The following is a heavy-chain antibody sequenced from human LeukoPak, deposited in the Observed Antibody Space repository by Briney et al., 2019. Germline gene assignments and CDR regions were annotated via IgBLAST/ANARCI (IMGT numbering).Heavy chain of an antibody. V-gene: IGHV1-69*04. CDR1: GGTFSSYA. D-gene: IGHD6-13*01. CDR2: IIPILGIA. J-gene: IGHJ4*02. CDR3: ARLGIAAAHFDY. Sequence: ASVKVSCKAPGGTFSSYAISWVRQAPGQGLEWMGRIIPILGIANYAQKFQGRVTITADKSTSTAYMELSSLRSEDTAVYYCARLGIAAAHFDYWGQGTLVTVSS.